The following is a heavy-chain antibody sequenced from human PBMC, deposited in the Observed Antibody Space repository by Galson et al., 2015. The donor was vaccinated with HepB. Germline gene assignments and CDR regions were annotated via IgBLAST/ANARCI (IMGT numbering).Heavy chain of an antibody. Sequence: SMRLSCAASGFTFSSYSMNWVRQAPWKGLEWVSSISSSSSYIYYADSVKGRFTISRDNAKNSLYLQMNSLRAEDTAVYYCAREDNELAAAGYFDYWGQGTLVTVSS. J-gene: IGHJ4*02. CDR3: AREDNELAAAGYFDY. CDR2: ISSSSSYI. CDR1: GFTFSSYS. D-gene: IGHD6-13*01. V-gene: IGHV3-21*01.